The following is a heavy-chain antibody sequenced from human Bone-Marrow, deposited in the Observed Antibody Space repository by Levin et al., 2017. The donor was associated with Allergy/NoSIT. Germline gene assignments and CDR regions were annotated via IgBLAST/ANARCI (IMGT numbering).Heavy chain of an antibody. CDR1: GFTFDDYA. Sequence: GGSLRLSCSASGFTFDDYAMHWVRHTPGRGLEWVSRINWDSSDIGYADSVKGRFTISRTTAKTFLFLEMNRLRQEDTALYYCAKSIRNGGGSTDAFDEWGQGTKVTVSS. D-gene: IGHD2-15*01. V-gene: IGHV3-9*01. CDR3: AKSIRNGGGSTDAFDE. CDR2: INWDSSDI. J-gene: IGHJ3*01.